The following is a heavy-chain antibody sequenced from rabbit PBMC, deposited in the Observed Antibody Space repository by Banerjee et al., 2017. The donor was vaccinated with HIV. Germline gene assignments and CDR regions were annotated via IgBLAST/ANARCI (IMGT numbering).Heavy chain of an antibody. Sequence: QSLEESGGGLVTPGASLTLTCTASGFDFSRYFLSWVRQAPGKGLEWIGIIYVAKGSTDYASWVNGRFTISSDNAQNTVDLQMNSLTAADTATYFCTRGLVAGVLSLWGPGTLVTVS. CDR1: GFDFSRYF. D-gene: IGHD4-1*01. CDR3: TRGLVAGVLSL. V-gene: IGHV1S7*01. CDR2: IYVAKGST. J-gene: IGHJ4*01.